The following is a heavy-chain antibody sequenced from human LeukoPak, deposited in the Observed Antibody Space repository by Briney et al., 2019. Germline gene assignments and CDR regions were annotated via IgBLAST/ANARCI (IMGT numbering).Heavy chain of an antibody. CDR3: ARVCSYGHDPLDAFDI. J-gene: IGHJ3*02. CDR1: GYTFTGYY. D-gene: IGHD5-18*01. Sequence: GASVKVSCKASGYTFTGYYMHWVRQAPGQGLEWMGWINPNSGGTNYAQKFQGRVTMTRDTSISTAYMELSRLRSDDTAVYYCARVCSYGHDPLDAFDIWGQGTMVTVSS. CDR2: INPNSGGT. V-gene: IGHV1-2*02.